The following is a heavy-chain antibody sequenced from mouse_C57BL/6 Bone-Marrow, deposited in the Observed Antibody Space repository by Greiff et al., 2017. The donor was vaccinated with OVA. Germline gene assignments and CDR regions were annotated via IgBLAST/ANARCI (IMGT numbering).Heavy chain of an antibody. D-gene: IGHD2-3*01. CDR1: GFTFSSSA. CDR2: ISDGGSYT. Sequence: EVQLQESGGGLVKPGGSLKLSCAASGFTFSSSAMSWVRQTPEKRLEWVATISDGGSYTYYPDNVKGRFTISRDNAKNNLYLQMSHLKSEDTAMYYCARFGYYRAYWGQGTLVTVSA. V-gene: IGHV5-4*01. CDR3: ARFGYYRAY. J-gene: IGHJ3*01.